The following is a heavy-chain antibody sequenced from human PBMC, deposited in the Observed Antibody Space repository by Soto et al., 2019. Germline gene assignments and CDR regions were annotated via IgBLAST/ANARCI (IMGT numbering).Heavy chain of an antibody. CDR2: ISSYSGNT. CDR3: ARDRGGGGFNYYYYGMDV. V-gene: IGHV1-18*01. D-gene: IGHD3-16*01. Sequence: QVQLVQSGAEVKKPGASVKVSCKASGYTFTSYGISWVRQAPGQGLEWMGWISSYSGNTNYAQRLQGRVTMTTDTATSTAYRGLGSLRCDDTAVNFWARDRGGGGFNYYYYGMDVWGQGTTVTVSS. CDR1: GYTFTSYG. J-gene: IGHJ6*02.